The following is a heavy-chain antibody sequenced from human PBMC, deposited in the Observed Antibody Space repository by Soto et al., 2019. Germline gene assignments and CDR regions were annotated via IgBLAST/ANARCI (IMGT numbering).Heavy chain of an antibody. CDR1: GFTFSSYA. Sequence: GGFLRLSCSASGFTFSSYAMHWVRQAPGKGLEYVSAISSNGGSTYYADSVKGRFTISRDNSKNTLYLQMSSLRAEDTAVYYCVKDLVSSGWSQGSSPDYWGQGTLVTVSS. D-gene: IGHD6-19*01. V-gene: IGHV3-64D*06. CDR3: VKDLVSSGWSQGSSPDY. CDR2: ISSNGGST. J-gene: IGHJ4*02.